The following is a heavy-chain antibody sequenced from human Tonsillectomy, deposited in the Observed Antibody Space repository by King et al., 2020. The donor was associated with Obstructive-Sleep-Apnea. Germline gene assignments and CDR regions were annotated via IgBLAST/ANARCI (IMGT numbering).Heavy chain of an antibody. J-gene: IGHJ6*02. Sequence: VQLVESGGGVVQPGRSLRLSCAASGFTFSSYAMHWVRQAPGKGLEGVAVTSSDGSHKYYADSVKGRFTCSRDNSKNTLYLQMNSLRAEDTAVDYCARPYCSGTSCYLYFYGMDVWGQGTTVTVSS. D-gene: IGHD2-2*01. CDR3: ARPYCSGTSCYLYFYGMDV. V-gene: IGHV3-30*04. CDR2: TSSDGSHK. CDR1: GFTFSSYA.